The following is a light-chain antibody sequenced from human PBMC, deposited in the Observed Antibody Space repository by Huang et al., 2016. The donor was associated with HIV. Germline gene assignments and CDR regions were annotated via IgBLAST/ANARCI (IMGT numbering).Light chain of an antibody. Sequence: DIVLTQSPATLSLSPGERGTITCRASQSISRYLAWYQKKPGQAPRLLIYDASNRATGIAARFTGSGSGTDFTLTISSLEPEDFAVYYCQQYNKWPITFGQGTRLDI. V-gene: IGKV3-11*01. J-gene: IGKJ5*01. CDR1: QSISRY. CDR3: QQYNKWPIT. CDR2: DAS.